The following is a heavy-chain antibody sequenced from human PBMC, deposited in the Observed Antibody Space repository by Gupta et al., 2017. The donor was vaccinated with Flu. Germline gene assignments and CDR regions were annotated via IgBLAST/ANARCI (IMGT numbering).Heavy chain of an antibody. Sequence: QVQLQQWGAGLLKPSETLSLTCAVYGGSFSGYYWSWIRQPPGKGLEWVGEINHSGSTNYNPSLKSRVTISVDTSKNQFSLKLSSVTAADTAVYYCARVPPRSVSVRYFGYYYGMDVWGQGTTVTVSS. D-gene: IGHD3-9*01. CDR1: GGSFSGYY. CDR3: ARVPPRSVSVRYFGYYYGMDV. CDR2: INHSGST. V-gene: IGHV4-34*01. J-gene: IGHJ6*02.